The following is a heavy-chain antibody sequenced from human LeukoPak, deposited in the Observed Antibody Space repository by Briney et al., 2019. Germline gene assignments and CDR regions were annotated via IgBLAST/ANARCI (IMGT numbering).Heavy chain of an antibody. Sequence: SSETLSLTCAVYGASFNDYYWSWIRQAPGKGLEWLGEINLSGDTDYNPSLKTRIIISIDTSKNQFSLRLSSVTAADTAVYYCARDFDTSGYYPLYWGQGTPVTVSS. D-gene: IGHD3-22*01. CDR1: GASFNDYY. J-gene: IGHJ4*02. CDR2: INLSGDT. CDR3: ARDFDTSGYYPLY. V-gene: IGHV4-34*01.